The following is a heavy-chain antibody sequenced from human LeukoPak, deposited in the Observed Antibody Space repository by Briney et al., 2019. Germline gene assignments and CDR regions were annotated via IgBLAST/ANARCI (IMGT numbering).Heavy chain of an antibody. Sequence: ASVKVSCKASGYAFTSHAISWVRQAPGQGLEWMGWINPYTGNTNFAQKFQGRVTMTTETSTRTAYMEVWSLRSDDTAVYYCARGQVDTDLVIGGWFDHWGQGTLVTVSS. J-gene: IGHJ5*02. CDR3: ARGQVDTDLVIGGWFDH. CDR1: GYAFTSHA. V-gene: IGHV1-18*01. CDR2: INPYTGNT. D-gene: IGHD5-18*01.